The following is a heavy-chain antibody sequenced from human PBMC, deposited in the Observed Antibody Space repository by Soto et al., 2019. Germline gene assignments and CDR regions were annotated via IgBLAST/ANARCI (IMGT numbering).Heavy chain of an antibody. J-gene: IGHJ4*02. V-gene: IGHV3-48*01. D-gene: IGHD6-19*01. CDR2: ISSSSSTI. Sequence: GGSLRLSCASSGFTFSSYNMNWVRQAPGKGLEWVSYISSSSSTIYYADSVKGRFTISRDNAKNSLYLHMNSLRAEDTAVYYCARLYSGWYFDYWGQGTLVTVSS. CDR3: ARLYSGWYFDY. CDR1: GFTFSSYN.